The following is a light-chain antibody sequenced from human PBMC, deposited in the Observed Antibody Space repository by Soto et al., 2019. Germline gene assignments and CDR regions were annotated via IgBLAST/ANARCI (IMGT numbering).Light chain of an antibody. J-gene: IGKJ2*01. CDR1: HSVSSN. CDR3: QQYNNWPYT. CDR2: GAS. Sequence: EIVMTQSPAILAVSPGERAALSGRASHSVSSNFAWYQQKPGQAPRLLIYGASFRATGTPARFSGSGSGTEFTLTISSLQSEDFAVYYCQQYNNWPYTFGLGTKLQMK. V-gene: IGKV3-15*01.